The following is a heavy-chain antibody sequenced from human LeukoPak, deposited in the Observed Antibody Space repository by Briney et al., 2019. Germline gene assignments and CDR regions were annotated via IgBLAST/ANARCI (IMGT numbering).Heavy chain of an antibody. CDR3: ARGGASPLGYCSSTSCYRFDP. CDR1: GFTFSSYS. J-gene: IGHJ5*02. V-gene: IGHV3-21*01. CDR2: ISSSSSYI. D-gene: IGHD2-2*01. Sequence: GGSLRLSCAASGFTFSSYSMNWVRQAPGKGLEWVSSISSSSSYIYYADSVKGRFTISRDNAKNSLYLQMNSLRAEDTAVYYCARGGASPLGYCSSTSCYRFDPWGQGTLVTVSS.